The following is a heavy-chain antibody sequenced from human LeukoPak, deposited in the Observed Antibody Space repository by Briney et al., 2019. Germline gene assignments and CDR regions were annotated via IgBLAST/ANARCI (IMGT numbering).Heavy chain of an antibody. CDR1: GGSISSYY. CDR3: ASYDSSGYYKD. V-gene: IGHV4-59*01. J-gene: IGHJ4*02. Sequence: PSETPSLTCTVSGGSISSYYWSWIRQPPGKGLEWIGYIYYSGSTNYNPSLKSRVTISVDTSKNQFSLKLSSVTAADTAVYYCASYDSSGYYKDWGQGTLVTVSS. CDR2: IYYSGST. D-gene: IGHD3-22*01.